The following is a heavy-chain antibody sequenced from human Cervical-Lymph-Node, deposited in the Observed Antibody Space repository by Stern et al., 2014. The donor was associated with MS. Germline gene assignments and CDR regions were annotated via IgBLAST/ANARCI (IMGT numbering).Heavy chain of an antibody. CDR2: IHDSGST. CDR1: GGSISSSGYY. V-gene: IGHV4-61*02. CDR3: ATTRWDLFTWNWFDP. D-gene: IGHD1-26*01. Sequence: QVQLVQSGPGLVKPSQTLSLTCTVSGGSISSSGYYWSWIRQPADKGLEWIGRIHDSGSTYYNPSLKSRVTLSMDTAQNQFSLKLPSGTAADTAVYYCATTRWDLFTWNWFDPWGQGTLVTVSS. J-gene: IGHJ5*02.